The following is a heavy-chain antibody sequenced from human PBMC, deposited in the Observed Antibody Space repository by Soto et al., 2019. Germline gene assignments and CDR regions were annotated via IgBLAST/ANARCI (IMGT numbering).Heavy chain of an antibody. D-gene: IGHD1-26*01. CDR1: GFTFSSYA. Sequence: QVQLVESGGGVVQPGRSLRLSCAASGFTFSSYAMHWVRQAPGKGLEWVAVISYDGSNKYYADSVKGRFTISRDNSKNTLYLPMNSLRAEDTAVYYCARDSLVGATTWFDPWGQGTLVTVSS. V-gene: IGHV3-30-3*01. CDR2: ISYDGSNK. J-gene: IGHJ5*02. CDR3: ARDSLVGATTWFDP.